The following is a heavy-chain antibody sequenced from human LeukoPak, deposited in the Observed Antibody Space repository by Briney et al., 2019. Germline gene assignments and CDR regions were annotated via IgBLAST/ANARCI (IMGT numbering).Heavy chain of an antibody. CDR1: GGTFSSYA. Sequence: GASVKVSCKASGGTFSSYAISWVRQAPGQGLEWMGWMNPNSGNTGYAQKFQGRVTITRNTSISTAYMELSSLRSEDTAVYYCARVRKARGEQYPYYNWFDPWGQGTLVTVSS. V-gene: IGHV1-8*03. CDR3: ARVRKARGEQYPYYNWFDP. J-gene: IGHJ5*02. D-gene: IGHD1-26*01. CDR2: MNPNSGNT.